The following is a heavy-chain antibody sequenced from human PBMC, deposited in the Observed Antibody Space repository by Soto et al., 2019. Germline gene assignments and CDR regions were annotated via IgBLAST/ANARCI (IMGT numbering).Heavy chain of an antibody. CDR2: ISGSGGST. Sequence: PGGSLRLSCAASGFTFSSYAMSWVRQAPGKGLEWVSAISGSGGSTYYADSVKGRFTISRDNSKNTLYLQLNSLRAEDTAVYYCAKRGHFDWSWVRMEVWGQGTTVTVSS. V-gene: IGHV3-23*01. D-gene: IGHD3-9*01. CDR1: GFTFSSYA. CDR3: AKRGHFDWSWVRMEV. J-gene: IGHJ6*02.